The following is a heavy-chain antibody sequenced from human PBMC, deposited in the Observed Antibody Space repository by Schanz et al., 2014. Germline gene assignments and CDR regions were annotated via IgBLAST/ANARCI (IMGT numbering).Heavy chain of an antibody. V-gene: IGHV1-18*01. Sequence: QVQLVQSGGEMKKPGSSMKVSCKASGYTFTSHGISWVRQAPGQGLEWMGWITAYNGDTNYALKLQGRVTMTTDTSTGTAYMELRSLRSDDTALYYCTRGGYSYALSAFDIWGQGTMVTVSS. D-gene: IGHD5-18*01. CDR3: TRGGYSYALSAFDI. J-gene: IGHJ3*02. CDR2: ITAYNGDT. CDR1: GYTFTSHG.